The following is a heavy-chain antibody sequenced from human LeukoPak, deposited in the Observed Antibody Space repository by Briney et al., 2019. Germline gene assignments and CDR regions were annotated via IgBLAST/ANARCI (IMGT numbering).Heavy chain of an antibody. J-gene: IGHJ4*02. D-gene: IGHD2-2*01. CDR3: ARWRGGFCSSTSCPGGLDY. CDR1: GFTFSTYW. Sequence: GGSLRLSCAASGFTFSTYWMSWVRQAPGKGLEWVANIKEDGSEKYYGDSVKGRFTISRDNAKNSLYLQMNSLRAEDTAVYYCARWRGGFCSSTSCPGGLDYWGQGTLVTVSS. CDR2: IKEDGSEK. V-gene: IGHV3-7*01.